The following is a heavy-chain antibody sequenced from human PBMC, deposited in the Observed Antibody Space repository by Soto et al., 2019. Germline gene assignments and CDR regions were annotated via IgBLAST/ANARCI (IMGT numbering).Heavy chain of an antibody. CDR2: INHSGST. V-gene: IGHV4-34*01. D-gene: IGHD6-13*01. CDR1: GGSFSGYY. Sequence: SDTLSLTCAVYGGSFSGYYWSWIRQPPGKGLEWIGEINHSGSTNYNPSLKSRVTISVDTSKNQFSLKLSSVTAADTAVYYCARGRLGISSWYNWFDPWGQGTLVTVSS. J-gene: IGHJ5*02. CDR3: ARGRLGISSWYNWFDP.